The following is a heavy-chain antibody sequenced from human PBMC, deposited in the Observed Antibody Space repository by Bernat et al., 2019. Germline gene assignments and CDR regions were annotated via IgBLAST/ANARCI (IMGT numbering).Heavy chain of an antibody. J-gene: IGHJ4*02. CDR2: IRSKAYGGKT. CDR1: GFTFGDYA. D-gene: IGHD2-15*01. Sequence: EVQLVESGGGLVQPGRSLRLSCTASGFTFGDYAMSWFRQAPGKGLEWVGFIRSKAYGGKTEYDGFVKGRFNISRYDSKSIAYLQMKSLKTEDTAVYYCTREGCSGGSCYFYFDDWGQGTLVTVSS. CDR3: TREGCSGGSCYFYFDD. V-gene: IGHV3-49*03.